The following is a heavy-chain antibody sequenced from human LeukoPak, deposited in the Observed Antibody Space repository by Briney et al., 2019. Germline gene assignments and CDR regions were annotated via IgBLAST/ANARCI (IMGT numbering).Heavy chain of an antibody. J-gene: IGHJ4*02. V-gene: IGHV3-74*01. CDR2: INSDGSST. CDR1: GFTVSSNY. Sequence: PGGSMRLSCAASGFTVSSNYMSWVRQAPGKALVWVSRINSDGSSTSYADSVKRRFTISRDNAKNTLYLQMHSLRAEDTAVYYCARQDAGTVTTFYLFDYWGQGTLVTVSS. CDR3: ARQDAGTVTTFYLFDY. D-gene: IGHD4-17*01.